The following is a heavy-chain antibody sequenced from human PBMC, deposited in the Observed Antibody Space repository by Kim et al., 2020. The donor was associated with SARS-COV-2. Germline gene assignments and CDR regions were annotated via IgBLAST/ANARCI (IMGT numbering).Heavy chain of an antibody. CDR1: GGTFSSYA. J-gene: IGHJ3*02. CDR2: IIPIFGTA. Sequence: SVKVSCKASGGTFSSYAISWVRQAPGQGLEWMGGIIPIFGTANYAQKFQGRVTITADESTSTAYMELSSLRSEDTAVYYCARDDRGSAYYYDSSGTDAFDIWGQGTMVTVSS. CDR3: ARDDRGSAYYYDSSGTDAFDI. V-gene: IGHV1-69*13. D-gene: IGHD3-22*01.